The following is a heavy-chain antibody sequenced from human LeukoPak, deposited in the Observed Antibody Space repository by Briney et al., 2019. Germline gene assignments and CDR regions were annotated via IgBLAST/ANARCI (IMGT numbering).Heavy chain of an antibody. J-gene: IGHJ5*02. CDR1: GFTFSSYE. V-gene: IGHV3-48*03. CDR3: ARLLVATPGVDP. Sequence: GGSLRLSCAASGFTFSSYEMHWVRQAPGKGLEWVADISSSGTTIYYADSVKGRFTISRDNAKNSLYLQMNSLRAEDTAVYYCARLLVATPGVDPWGQGTVVTVSS. D-gene: IGHD5-12*01. CDR2: ISSSGTTI.